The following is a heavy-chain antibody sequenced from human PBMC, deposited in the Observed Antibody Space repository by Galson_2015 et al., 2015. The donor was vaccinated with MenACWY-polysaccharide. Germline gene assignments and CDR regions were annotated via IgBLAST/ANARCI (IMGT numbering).Heavy chain of an antibody. V-gene: IGHV5-51*01. D-gene: IGHD1-26*01. J-gene: IGHJ4*02. Sequence: QSGAEVKKPGESLTISCKGSGYSFTTYWVAWVRQMPGKGLEWMGLIYPGDSDTRYSPSFQGQVTISADKSISTAYLQWSSLRASDTAMYYCAKHQREGATDTYHDYWGQGTLVTVSS. CDR2: IYPGDSDT. CDR1: GYSFTTYW. CDR3: AKHQREGATDTYHDY.